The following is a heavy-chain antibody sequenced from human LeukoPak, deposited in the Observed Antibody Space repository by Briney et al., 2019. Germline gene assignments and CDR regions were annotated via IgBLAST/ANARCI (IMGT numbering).Heavy chain of an antibody. CDR3: AREGAVAGGDYYGMDV. J-gene: IGHJ6*02. Sequence: GGSLRLSCAASGFTFSSYSMNWVRQAPGKGLEWVSYISSSSSTIYYADSVKGRFTISRDNAKNSLYLQMNSLRDEDTAVYYWAREGAVAGGDYYGMDVWGQGTTVTLSS. CDR1: GFTFSSYS. V-gene: IGHV3-48*02. D-gene: IGHD6-19*01. CDR2: ISSSSSTI.